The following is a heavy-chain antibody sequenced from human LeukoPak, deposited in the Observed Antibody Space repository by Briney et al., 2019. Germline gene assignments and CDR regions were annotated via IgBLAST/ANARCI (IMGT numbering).Heavy chain of an antibody. V-gene: IGHV3-15*01. J-gene: IGHJ4*02. D-gene: IGHD6-19*01. CDR1: GFTFSDAW. Sequence: PGGSLRLSCAASGFTFSDAWMTWVRQAPGKGLEWVGRIISKTDGGTTDYAAPGKGRFTISRDDSKNTLYLQMNSLKTEDTAMYYCTSSGPGIAVAGMEVDYWGQGTLVTVSS. CDR2: IISKTDGGTT. CDR3: TSSGPGIAVAGMEVDY.